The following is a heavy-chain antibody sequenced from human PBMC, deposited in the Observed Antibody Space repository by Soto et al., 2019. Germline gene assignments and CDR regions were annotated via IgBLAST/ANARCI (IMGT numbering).Heavy chain of an antibody. J-gene: IGHJ3*02. CDR1: GFTFSSYG. Sequence: QVQLVESGGGVVQPGRSLRLSCAASGFTFSSYGMHWVRQAPGKGLEWVAVIWYDGSNKYYADSVKGRFTISRDNSKNMLYLQMNSLRAEDTAVYYCARGLDFWSGYSRGDAFDIWGQGTMVTVSS. CDR2: IWYDGSNK. V-gene: IGHV3-33*01. D-gene: IGHD3-3*01. CDR3: ARGLDFWSGYSRGDAFDI.